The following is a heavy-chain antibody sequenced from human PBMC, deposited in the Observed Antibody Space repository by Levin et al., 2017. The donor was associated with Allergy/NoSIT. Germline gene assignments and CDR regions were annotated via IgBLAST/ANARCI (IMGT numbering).Heavy chain of an antibody. D-gene: IGHD2-2*01. V-gene: IGHV4-59*01. CDR3: ARDRGDTSPPYGLDV. J-gene: IGHJ6*02. CDR2: MSSRGRT. CDR1: GDSLRSYY. Sequence: PSETLSLTCSVSGDSLRSYYWTWIRQPPGKGLEWIGHMSSRGRTDYSPSLKGRVTISLDTSKNQVSLKLTSVSAADTAVYYCARDRGDTSPPYGLDVRGQGTTVTVSS.